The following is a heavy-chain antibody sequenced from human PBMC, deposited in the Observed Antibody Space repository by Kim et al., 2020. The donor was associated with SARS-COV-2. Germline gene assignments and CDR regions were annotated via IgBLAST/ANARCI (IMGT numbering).Heavy chain of an antibody. CDR3: ARLRYSSSWGGLSYYYYYGMDV. CDR2: IYYSGST. J-gene: IGHJ6*02. Sequence: SETLSLTCTVSGGSISSYYWSWIRQPPGKGLEWIGYIYYSGSTNYNPSLKSRVTISVDTSKNQFSLKLSSVTAADTAVYYCARLRYSSSWGGLSYYYYYGMDVWGQGTTVTVSS. V-gene: IGHV4-59*08. D-gene: IGHD6-13*01. CDR1: GGSISSYY.